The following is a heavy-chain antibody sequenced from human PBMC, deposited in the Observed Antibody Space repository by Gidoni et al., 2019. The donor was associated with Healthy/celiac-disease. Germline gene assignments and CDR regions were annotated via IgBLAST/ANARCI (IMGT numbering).Heavy chain of an antibody. J-gene: IGHJ4*02. D-gene: IGHD1-1*01. Sequence: EVQLLESGGGLLQPGGSRSLYCAASAFPFSSYDMHWVRQATGKGLEWVSAIGTAGNTYYPGSVKGRFTISRENAKNSLYLQMNSLRAEDTAVYYCARGTIQTGTTPGFDYWGQGTLVTVSS. V-gene: IGHV3-13*01. CDR3: ARGTIQTGTTPGFDY. CDR1: AFPFSSYD. CDR2: IGTAGNT.